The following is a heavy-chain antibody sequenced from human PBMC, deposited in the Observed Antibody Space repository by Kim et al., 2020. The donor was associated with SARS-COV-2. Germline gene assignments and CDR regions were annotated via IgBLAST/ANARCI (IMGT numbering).Heavy chain of an antibody. CDR1: GGSISSSSYY. Sequence: SETLSLTCTVSGGSISSSSYYWGWIRQPPGKGLEWIGSIYYSGSTYYNPSLKSRVTISVDTSKNQFSLKLSSVTAADTAVYYCARPYYYGSGSYYTPYTNWFDPWGQGTLVTVSS. D-gene: IGHD3-10*01. V-gene: IGHV4-39*01. CDR2: IYYSGST. J-gene: IGHJ5*02. CDR3: ARPYYYGSGSYYTPYTNWFDP.